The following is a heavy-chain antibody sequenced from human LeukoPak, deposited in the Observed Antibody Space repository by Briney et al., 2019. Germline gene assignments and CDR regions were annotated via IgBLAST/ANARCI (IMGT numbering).Heavy chain of an antibody. D-gene: IGHD3-22*01. CDR2: ISYDGSNK. CDR3: ARPYYDSCGYYYTNWFDP. Sequence: GGSLRLSCAASGFTFSSYGMHWVRQAPGKGLEWVAVISYDGSNKYYADSVKGRFTISRDNSKNTLYLQMNSLRAEDTAVYYCARPYYDSCGYYYTNWFDPWGQGTLVTVSS. V-gene: IGHV3-30*03. CDR1: GFTFSSYG. J-gene: IGHJ5*02.